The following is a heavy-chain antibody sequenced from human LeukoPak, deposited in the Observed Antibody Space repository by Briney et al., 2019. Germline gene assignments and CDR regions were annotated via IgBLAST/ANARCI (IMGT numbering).Heavy chain of an antibody. D-gene: IGHD3-22*01. CDR2: IYYSGST. CDR1: GGSISSGDYY. Sequence: PSQTLSLTCTVSGGSISSGDYYWSWIRQPPGKGLEWIGYIYYSGSTYYNPSLKSRVTISVDTSKNQFSLKLSSVTAADTAVYYCARESRLHDSSDVFDIWGQGTMVTVSS. J-gene: IGHJ3*02. V-gene: IGHV4-30-4*08. CDR3: ARESRLHDSSDVFDI.